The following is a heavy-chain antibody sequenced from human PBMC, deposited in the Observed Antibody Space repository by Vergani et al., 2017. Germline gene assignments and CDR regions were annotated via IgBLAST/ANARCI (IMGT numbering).Heavy chain of an antibody. CDR1: GYSFTSYW. J-gene: IGHJ6*02. CDR3: ARRGGTSYQLLREIPYYYGMDV. V-gene: IGHV5-51*01. D-gene: IGHD2-2*01. CDR2: IYPGDSDT. Sequence: EVQLVQSGAEVKKPGESLKISCKGSGYSFTSYWIGWVRQMPGKGLEWMGIIYPGDSDTRYSPSFQGQVTISADKSSSTAYLQWSSLKASDTAMYYCARRGGTSYQLLREIPYYYGMDVWGQGTTVTVSS.